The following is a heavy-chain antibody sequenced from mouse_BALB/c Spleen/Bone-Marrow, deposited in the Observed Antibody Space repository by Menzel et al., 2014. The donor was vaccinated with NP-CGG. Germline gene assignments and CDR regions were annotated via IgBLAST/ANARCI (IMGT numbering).Heavy chain of an antibody. CDR2: ISGXYGDA. Sequence: VQLQESGAKLVRPGVSVKISCKGSGYTFXDHAMHWVKRSHAKSLEWIGLISGXYGDAIYNQKFKGKATMTVDKSSSTAYMELARLTSEDSAIYYCARSGKVRNAMDYWGQGTSVTVSS. D-gene: IGHD2-14*01. CDR1: GYTFXDHA. CDR3: ARSGKVRNAMDY. J-gene: IGHJ4*01. V-gene: IGHV1S137*01.